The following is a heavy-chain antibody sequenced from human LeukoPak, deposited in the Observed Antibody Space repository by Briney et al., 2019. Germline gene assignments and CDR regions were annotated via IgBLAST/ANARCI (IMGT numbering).Heavy chain of an antibody. CDR3: ARALYSSSWSYWFDP. J-gene: IGHJ5*02. CDR2: ISAYNGNT. V-gene: IGHV1-18*01. Sequence: ASVKVSCKASGYTFTSYGISWVRQAPGQGLEWMGWISAYNGNTNYAQKFQGRVTMTRDTSTSTVYMELSSLRSEDTAVYYCARALYSSSWSYWFDPWGQGTLVTVSS. D-gene: IGHD6-13*01. CDR1: GYTFTSYG.